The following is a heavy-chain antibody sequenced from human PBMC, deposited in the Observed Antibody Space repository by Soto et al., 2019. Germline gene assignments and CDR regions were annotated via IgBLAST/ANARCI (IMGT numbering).Heavy chain of an antibody. V-gene: IGHV1-69*01. Sequence: QVQLVQSGAEVKKPGSSVKVSCKASGGTFSSYAISWVRQAPGQGLEWMGGIIPIFGTANYAQKFQGRVTITADESTSTAYMELSSLRSEDTAVYYCARDLVSQQLVSYYYGMDVWGQGTTVTVSS. D-gene: IGHD6-13*01. J-gene: IGHJ6*02. CDR3: ARDLVSQQLVSYYYGMDV. CDR2: IIPIFGTA. CDR1: GGTFSSYA.